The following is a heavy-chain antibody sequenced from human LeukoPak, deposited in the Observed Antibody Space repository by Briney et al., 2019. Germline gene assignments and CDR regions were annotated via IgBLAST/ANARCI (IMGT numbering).Heavy chain of an antibody. Sequence: SVKVSCKASGGTFSSYAISWVRQAPGQGLEWMGGIIPIFGTANYAQKFQGRVTITADESTSTAYMELSSLRSEDTAVYYCAKAWPIAEAGQDKYYYYALDVWGRGTTVIVSS. D-gene: IGHD6-19*01. J-gene: IGHJ6*02. CDR2: IIPIFGTA. CDR1: GGTFSSYA. CDR3: AKAWPIAEAGQDKYYYYALDV. V-gene: IGHV1-69*13.